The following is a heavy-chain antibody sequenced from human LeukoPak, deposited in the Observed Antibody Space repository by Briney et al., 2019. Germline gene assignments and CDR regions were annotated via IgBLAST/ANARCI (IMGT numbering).Heavy chain of an antibody. CDR1: GYTFTGYY. Sequence: ASVKVSCKASGYTFTGYYMHWVRQAPGQGLEWWGWINPNSGGTNYAQKFQVRVTMTRDTSISTACMELSRLSADDTALYYCARGEWFVQADPDYWGQLSQVTVSS. CDR3: ARGEWFVQADPDY. V-gene: IGHV1-2*02. J-gene: IGHJ4*02. D-gene: IGHD3-3*01. CDR2: INPNSGGT.